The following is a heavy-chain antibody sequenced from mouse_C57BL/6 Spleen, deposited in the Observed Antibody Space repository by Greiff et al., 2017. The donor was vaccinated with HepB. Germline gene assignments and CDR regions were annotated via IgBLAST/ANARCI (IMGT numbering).Heavy chain of an antibody. J-gene: IGHJ2*01. CDR2: IDPSDCYT. Sequence: QVQLQQPGAELVKPGASVKLSCKASGYTFTSYWMQWVKQRPGQGLEWIGEIDPSDCYTNYNQKFKGKATLTVDTSSSTAYMQLSSLTSEDSAVYYCARYGTAQATFDYWGQGTTRTVSS. CDR1: GYTFTSYW. D-gene: IGHD3-2*02. CDR3: ARYGTAQATFDY. V-gene: IGHV1-50*01.